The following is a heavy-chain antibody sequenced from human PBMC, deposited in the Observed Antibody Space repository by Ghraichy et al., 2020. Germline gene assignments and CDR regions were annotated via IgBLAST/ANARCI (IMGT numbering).Heavy chain of an antibody. CDR1: GGSISSYY. CDR3: ARHQGSGWYNAFDI. J-gene: IGHJ3*02. CDR2: IYTSGST. D-gene: IGHD6-19*01. Sequence: SETLSLTCTVSGGSISSYYWSWIRQPPGKGLEWIGYIYTSGSTNYNPSLKSRVTISVDTSKNQFSLKLSSVTAADTAVYYCARHQGSGWYNAFDIWGQGTMVTVSS. V-gene: IGHV4-4*09.